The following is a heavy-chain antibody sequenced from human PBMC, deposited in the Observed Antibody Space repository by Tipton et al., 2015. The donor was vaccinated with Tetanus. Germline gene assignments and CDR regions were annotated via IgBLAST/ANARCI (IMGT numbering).Heavy chain of an antibody. Sequence: TLSLTCTVSGGSISSYYWSWIRQPPGKGLEWIGYIYYSGSTNYNPSLKSRVTISVDTSKNQFSLKLSSVTAADTAVYYCARARSRVAVPGRGPYFYYGMDVWGQGTTVTVSS. V-gene: IGHV4-59*01. J-gene: IGHJ6*02. CDR3: ARARSRVAVPGRGPYFYYGMDV. D-gene: IGHD6-19*01. CDR1: GGSISSYY. CDR2: IYYSGST.